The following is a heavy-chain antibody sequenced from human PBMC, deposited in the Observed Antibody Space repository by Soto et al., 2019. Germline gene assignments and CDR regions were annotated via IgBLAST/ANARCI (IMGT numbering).Heavy chain of an antibody. J-gene: IGHJ4*02. D-gene: IGHD6-13*01. CDR3: ATIAGTAGGPIDY. V-gene: IGHV4-59*12. Sequence: PSETLSLTCTVSGGSISYYYWSWIRQPPGKGLEWIGYIYYSGSTNYNPSLKSRVTISVDTSKNQFSLKLSSVTAVDTAVYYCATIAGTAGGPIDYWGQGTLVTVSS. CDR2: IYYSGST. CDR1: GGSISYYY.